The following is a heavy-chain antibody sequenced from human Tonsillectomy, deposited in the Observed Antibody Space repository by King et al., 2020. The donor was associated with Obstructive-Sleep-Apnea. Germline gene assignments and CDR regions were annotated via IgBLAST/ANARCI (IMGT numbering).Heavy chain of an antibody. J-gene: IGHJ4*02. CDR1: GFTVSSNY. D-gene: IGHD6-19*01. Sequence: VQLVESGGGLVQPGGSLRLSCAASGFTVSSNYMSWVRQAPGKGLEWVSVIYSCCSTYYPDSVKGSFTICIDNLKNTLYLQMNSLRAEDTAVYYCARVPLFSSGSRYYFDYWGQGTLVTVSS. V-gene: IGHV3-66*01. CDR3: ARVPLFSSGSRYYFDY. CDR2: IYSCCST.